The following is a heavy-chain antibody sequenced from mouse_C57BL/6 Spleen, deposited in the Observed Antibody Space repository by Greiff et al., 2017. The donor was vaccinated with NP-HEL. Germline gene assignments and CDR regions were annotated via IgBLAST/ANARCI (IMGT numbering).Heavy chain of an antibody. V-gene: IGHV5-4*01. Sequence: EVQRVESGGGLVKPGGSLKLSCAASGFTFSSYAMSWVRQTPEKRLEWVATISDGGSYTYYPDNVKGRFTISRDNAKNNLYLQMSHLKSEDTAMYYCARGIYDQGYFDVWGTGTTVTVSS. CDR3: ARGIYDQGYFDV. J-gene: IGHJ1*03. CDR2: ISDGGSYT. D-gene: IGHD2-3*01. CDR1: GFTFSSYA.